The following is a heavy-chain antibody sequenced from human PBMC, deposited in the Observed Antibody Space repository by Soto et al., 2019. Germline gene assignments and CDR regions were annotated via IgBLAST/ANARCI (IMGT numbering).Heavy chain of an antibody. D-gene: IGHD5-12*01. CDR3: ARDRRVATIPAGGYYYYMDV. J-gene: IGHJ6*03. CDR2: ISAYNGNT. V-gene: IGHV1-18*01. CDR1: GYTFTSYG. Sequence: ASVKVSCKASGYTFTSYGISWVRQAPGQGLEWMGWISAYNGNTNYAQKLQGRVTMTPDTSTSTAYMELRSLRSDDTAVYYCARDRRVATIPAGGYYYYMDVWGKGTTVTVSS.